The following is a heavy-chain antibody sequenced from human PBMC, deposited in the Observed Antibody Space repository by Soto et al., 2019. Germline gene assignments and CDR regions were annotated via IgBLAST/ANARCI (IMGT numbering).Heavy chain of an antibody. CDR2: IYYSGST. CDR1: GGSISSYY. Sequence: SETLSLTCTVSGGSISSYYWSWIRQPPGKGLEWIGYIYYSGSTNYNPSLKSRVTISVDTSKNQFSLKLSSVTAADTAVYYCARSPCSGGSCYYPNFDYWGQGTLVTVSS. D-gene: IGHD2-15*01. J-gene: IGHJ4*02. V-gene: IGHV4-59*01. CDR3: ARSPCSGGSCYYPNFDY.